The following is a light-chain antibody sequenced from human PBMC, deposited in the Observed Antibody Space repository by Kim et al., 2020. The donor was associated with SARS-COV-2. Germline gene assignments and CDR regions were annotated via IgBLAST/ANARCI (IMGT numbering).Light chain of an antibody. CDR1: NSNIGNNY. J-gene: IGLJ2*01. V-gene: IGLV1-51*01. Sequence: QSVLTQPPSVSAAPGQKVTISCSGSNSNIGNNYISWFQQLPGTAPKLLIYDNNKRPSGIPDRFSGSKSGTSATLGITGLLTGDEADYYCGTWDNSLSAGVFGGGTQLTVL. CDR3: GTWDNSLSAGV. CDR2: DNN.